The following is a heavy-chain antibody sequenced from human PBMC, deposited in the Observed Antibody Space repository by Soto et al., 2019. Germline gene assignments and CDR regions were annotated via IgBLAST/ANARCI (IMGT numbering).Heavy chain of an antibody. Sequence: GGSLRLSCAASGFTVSSNYMSWVRQAPGKGLEWVSVIYSGGSTYYADSVKGRFTISRDNSKNTLYLQMNSLRAEDTAVYYCARGWMGTVTYDAFDIWGQGTMVTFSS. CDR3: ARGWMGTVTYDAFDI. J-gene: IGHJ3*02. CDR1: GFTVSSNY. V-gene: IGHV3-66*01. CDR2: IYSGGST. D-gene: IGHD4-17*01.